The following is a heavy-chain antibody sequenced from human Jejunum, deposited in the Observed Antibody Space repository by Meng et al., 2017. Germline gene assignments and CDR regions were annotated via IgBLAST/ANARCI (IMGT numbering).Heavy chain of an antibody. D-gene: IGHD3-9*01. J-gene: IGHJ4*02. CDR1: GYTFSSYW. V-gene: IGHV5-51*01. Sequence: GESLKISCKSSGYTFSSYWIGWVRQMPGKGLGWMGIIFPGDSDTKYSPSFQGQVTISVDWSISTVYLQWSSLKASDTAMYYCARRNYDLLTGYYGRGYFDHWGLGTLVTVSS. CDR2: IFPGDSDT. CDR3: ARRNYDLLTGYYGRGYFDH.